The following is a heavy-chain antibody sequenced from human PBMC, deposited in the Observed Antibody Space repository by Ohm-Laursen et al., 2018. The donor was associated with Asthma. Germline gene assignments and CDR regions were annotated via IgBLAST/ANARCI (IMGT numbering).Heavy chain of an antibody. CDR3: ARDVMEWYLPAFDF. D-gene: IGHD3-3*01. Sequence: SLRLSCAAPGYSFSLYSIHWIRQAPGKGLEWVAVGGSYYDGGLKYYADSVNGRFTVSRDDSKNTLYLQMNGPRPDDTAVYYCARDVMEWYLPAFDFWGQGTLVTVSS. V-gene: IGHV3-30*03. CDR2: GGSYYDGGLK. J-gene: IGHJ4*02. CDR1: GYSFSLYS.